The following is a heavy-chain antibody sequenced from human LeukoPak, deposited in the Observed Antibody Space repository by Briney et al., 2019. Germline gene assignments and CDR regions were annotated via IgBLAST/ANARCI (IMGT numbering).Heavy chain of an antibody. CDR2: INYTGSS. CDR3: ARAVTGTSMVDY. V-gene: IGHV4-59*12. J-gene: IGHJ4*02. D-gene: IGHD6-19*01. Sequence: SETLSLTCTVSGGSISSYHWSWIRQPPGKGLEWIGRINYTGSSSYNPSLRNRVTISIHTSENQFSLRLTSVTAADTAVYYCARAVTGTSMVDYWGQGTLVAVSS. CDR1: GGSISSYH.